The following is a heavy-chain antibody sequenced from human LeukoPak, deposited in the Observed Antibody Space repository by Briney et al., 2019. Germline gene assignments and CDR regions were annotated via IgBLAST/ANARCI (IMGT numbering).Heavy chain of an antibody. V-gene: IGHV1-2*02. Sequence: ASVNVSCKASGYTFTGYYMHWVRQAPGQGLEWMGWINPNSGGTNYAQKFQGRVTMTRDTSISTAYMELSRLRSDDTAVYYCARGSLKSRSRSSEVYYWGQGTLVTVSS. CDR1: GYTFTGYY. CDR2: INPNSGGT. CDR3: ARGSLKSRSRSSEVYY. J-gene: IGHJ4*02. D-gene: IGHD6-6*01.